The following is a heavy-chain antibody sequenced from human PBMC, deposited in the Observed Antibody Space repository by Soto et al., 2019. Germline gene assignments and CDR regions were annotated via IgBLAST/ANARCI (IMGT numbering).Heavy chain of an antibody. V-gene: IGHV4-38-2*01. D-gene: IGHD6-13*01. CDR3: ARLAPIAAADGMDV. CDR2: IYHSGST. CDR1: GYSISSGYY. Sequence: SETLSLTCAVSGYSISSGYYWGWIRQSPGKGLEWIGSIYHSGSTYYNPSLKSRVIISVDTSKNQFSLKMSSVTAADTAVYYCARLAPIAAADGMDVWGQGTTVTVSS. J-gene: IGHJ6*02.